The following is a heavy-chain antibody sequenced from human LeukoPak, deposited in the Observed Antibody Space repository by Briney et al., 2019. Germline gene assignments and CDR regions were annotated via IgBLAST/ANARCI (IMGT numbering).Heavy chain of an antibody. Sequence: GGSLRLSCAASGFTFSSYGTHWVRQAPGKGLEWVAVIWYDGSNKYYADSVKGRFTISRDNSKNTLYLQMNSLRAEDTAVYYCARDAVYSSSWQYYWGQGTLVTVAS. CDR1: GFTFSSYG. CDR2: IWYDGSNK. V-gene: IGHV3-33*01. CDR3: ARDAVYSSSWQYY. D-gene: IGHD6-13*01. J-gene: IGHJ4*02.